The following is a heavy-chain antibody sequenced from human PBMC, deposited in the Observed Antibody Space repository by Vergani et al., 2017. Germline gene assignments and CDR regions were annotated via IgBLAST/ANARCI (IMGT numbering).Heavy chain of an antibody. J-gene: IGHJ4*02. D-gene: IGHD5-18*01. CDR3: SRGRGYSFGYSDY. CDR2: IRNKAYGGTT. CDR1: GFSFGDYA. V-gene: IGHV3-49*04. Sequence: EVQLVESGGGLVPPGRSLRLSCAASGFSFGDYAMTWVGPAPGKGLEWVAFIRNKAYGGTTEYAASVKGRFTISRDDSKRLAYLQLSGLKTEDTAVYFCSRGRGYSFGYSDYWGQGTLVTVSS.